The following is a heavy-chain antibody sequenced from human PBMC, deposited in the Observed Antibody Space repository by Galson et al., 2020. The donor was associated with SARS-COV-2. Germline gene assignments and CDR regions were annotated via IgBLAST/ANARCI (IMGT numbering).Heavy chain of an antibody. J-gene: IGHJ4*02. V-gene: IGHV3-64D*09. CDR2: ISSNGGTS. Sequence: GESLKISCSASGFTFSDFAMHWVRQAPGKGLDYVSAISSNGGTSFYADSVNGRFTMSRDNAKNTFYLQMTGLRVEDTAFYYCLSFSSTRDNDWGQGTLVTVTS. D-gene: IGHD6-13*01. CDR3: LSFSSTRDND. CDR1: GFTFSDFA.